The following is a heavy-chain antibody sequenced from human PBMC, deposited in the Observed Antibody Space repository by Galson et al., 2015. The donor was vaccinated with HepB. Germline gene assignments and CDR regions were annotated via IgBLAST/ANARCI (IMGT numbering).Heavy chain of an antibody. CDR3: IRPGGIFGVVSTGGYYYYMDV. Sequence: SLRLSCAVSGFTFSGSAMHWVRQASGKGLEWVGRIRSKANSYATAYAASVKGRFTISRDDSKNTAYLQMNSLKTEDTAVYYCIRPGGIFGVVSTGGYYYYMDVWGKGTTVTVSS. V-gene: IGHV3-73*01. D-gene: IGHD3-3*01. CDR1: GFTFSGSA. CDR2: IRSKANSYAT. J-gene: IGHJ6*03.